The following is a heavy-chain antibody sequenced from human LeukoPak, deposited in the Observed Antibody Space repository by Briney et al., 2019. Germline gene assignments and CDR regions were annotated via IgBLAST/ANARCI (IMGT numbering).Heavy chain of an antibody. CDR2: INPNSGGT. CDR3: ARDGRGYSYVALV. J-gene: IGHJ6*04. Sequence: GASVKVSCKASGYTFTGYYMHWVRQAPGQGLEWMGRINPNSGGTNYAQKFQGRVTMTRDTSISTAYMELSSLRSEDTAVYYCARDGRGYSYVALVWGKGTTVTVSS. D-gene: IGHD5-18*01. V-gene: IGHV1-2*06. CDR1: GYTFTGYY.